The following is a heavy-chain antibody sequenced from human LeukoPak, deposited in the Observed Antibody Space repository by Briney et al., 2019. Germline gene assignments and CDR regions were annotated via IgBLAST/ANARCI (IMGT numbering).Heavy chain of an antibody. V-gene: IGHV3-30*18. CDR2: ISYDGSNK. CDR1: GFTFSSYG. D-gene: IGHD5-12*01. CDR3: AKELLGPTRGYSGYDPYYFDY. J-gene: IGHJ4*02. Sequence: PGRSLRLSCAASGFTFSSYGMHWVRQAPGKGLEWVAVISYDGSNKYYADSVKGRFTISRDNSKNTLYLQMSSLRAEDTAVYYCAKELLGPTRGYSGYDPYYFDYWGQGTLVTVSS.